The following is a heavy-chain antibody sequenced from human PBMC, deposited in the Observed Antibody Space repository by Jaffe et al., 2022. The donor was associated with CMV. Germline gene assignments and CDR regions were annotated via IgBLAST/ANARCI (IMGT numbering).Heavy chain of an antibody. J-gene: IGHJ5*02. CDR2: IYYSGTT. CDR3: ARHVARIEVNWFDP. Sequence: QLQLQESGPGLVKPSETLSLTCTVSGGSISSSSYYWGWIRQPPGKGLEWIGSIYYSGTTSYNPSLKSRVTISVDTSKNQFSLKLSSVTAADTAMYYCARHVARIEVNWFDPWGQGTLVTVSS. D-gene: IGHD3-22*01. CDR1: GGSISSSSYY. V-gene: IGHV4-39*01.